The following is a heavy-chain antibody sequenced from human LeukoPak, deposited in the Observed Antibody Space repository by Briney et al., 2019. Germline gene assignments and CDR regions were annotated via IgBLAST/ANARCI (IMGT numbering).Heavy chain of an antibody. CDR1: GGSISSYW. D-gene: IGHD5-18*01. Sequence: SETLSLTCTVSGGSISSYWWSWIRQPPGKGLEWIAYIHHSGTTNYNPSLKSRVTISLDTSKNQLSLKQSSVTAADTAVYYCARGVVPASHRGYSYGAQYYFDYWGQGTLVTVSS. V-gene: IGHV4-59*01. J-gene: IGHJ4*02. CDR2: IHHSGTT. CDR3: ARGVVPASHRGYSYGAQYYFDY.